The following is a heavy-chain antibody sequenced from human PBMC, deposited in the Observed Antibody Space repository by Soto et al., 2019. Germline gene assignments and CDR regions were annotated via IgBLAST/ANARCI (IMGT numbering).Heavy chain of an antibody. Sequence: QVQLQESGPGLVKPSQTLSLTCTVSGGSISSGDYYWSWIRQPPGKGLEWIGYIYYSGSTYYNPSLKSRVTTSVDKSKNQFSLKLSSVTAADTAVYYCAAQSFAGEGFDIWGQGTMVTVSS. CDR1: GGSISSGDYY. CDR3: AAQSFAGEGFDI. D-gene: IGHD7-27*01. V-gene: IGHV4-30-4*01. J-gene: IGHJ3*02. CDR2: IYYSGST.